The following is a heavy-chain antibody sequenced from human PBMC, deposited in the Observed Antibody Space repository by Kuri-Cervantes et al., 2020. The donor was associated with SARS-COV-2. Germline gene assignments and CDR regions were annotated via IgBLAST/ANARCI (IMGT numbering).Heavy chain of an antibody. D-gene: IGHD3-22*01. V-gene: IGHV4-34*01. CDR2: INHSGST. CDR3: ASAQGPYYYDSSGYYRFDY. CDR1: GGSISSYY. J-gene: IGHJ4*02. Sequence: GSLRLSCTVSGGSISSYYWSWIRQPPGKGLEWIGEINHSGSTNYNPSLKSRVTISVDTSKNQFSLKLSSVTAADTAVYYCASAQGPYYYDSSGYYRFDYWGQGTLVTDSS.